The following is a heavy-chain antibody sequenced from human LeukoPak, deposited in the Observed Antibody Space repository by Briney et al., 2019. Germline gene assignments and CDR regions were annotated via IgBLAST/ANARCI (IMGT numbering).Heavy chain of an antibody. CDR3: ARDYENCSSTRCRLFQH. Sequence: SVKVSCKASGGTFSSYTISWVRQAPGQGLEWMGRIIPILGIANYAQKFQGRVTITADKSTSTAYMELSSLRSEDTAVYYCARDYENCSSTRCRLFQHWGQGTLVTVSS. CDR2: IIPILGIA. V-gene: IGHV1-69*02. CDR1: GGTFSSYT. J-gene: IGHJ1*01. D-gene: IGHD2-2*01.